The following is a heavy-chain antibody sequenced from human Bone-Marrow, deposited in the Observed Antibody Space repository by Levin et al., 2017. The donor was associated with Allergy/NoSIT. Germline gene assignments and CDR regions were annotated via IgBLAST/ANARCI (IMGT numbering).Heavy chain of an antibody. CDR1: GFKFGDYA. CDR2: IRSNMYAGTT. J-gene: IGHJ4*02. V-gene: IGHV3-49*04. CDR3: TRRHYYDDNAHYYSH. D-gene: IGHD3-22*01. Sequence: GESLKISCTASGFKFGDYAMSWVRQAPGKGLEWIGFIRSNMYAGTTQYAASVKGRFTISRDDSKSIAYLQMNSLKTEDTAVYFCTRRHYYDDNAHYYSHWGQGTQVTVSS.